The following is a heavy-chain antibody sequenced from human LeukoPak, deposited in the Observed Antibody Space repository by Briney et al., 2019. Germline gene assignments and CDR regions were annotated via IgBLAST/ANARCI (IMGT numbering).Heavy chain of an antibody. D-gene: IGHD5-18*01. CDR2: INHSGST. Sequence: SETLSLTCAVYGGSFSGYYWSWIRQPPGKGLEWIGEINHSGSTNYNPSFKSRVTISVDTSKNQFSLKLSSVTAADTAVYYCARGGFGYSYGGGFDYWGQGTLVTVSS. CDR1: GGSFSGYY. J-gene: IGHJ4*02. CDR3: ARGGFGYSYGGGFDY. V-gene: IGHV4-34*01.